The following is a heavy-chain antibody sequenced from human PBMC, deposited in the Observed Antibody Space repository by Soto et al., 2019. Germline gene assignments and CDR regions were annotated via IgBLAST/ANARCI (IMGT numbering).Heavy chain of an antibody. J-gene: IGHJ4*02. CDR1: GFSFSSYG. CDR3: AKQESGWNDHFDY. V-gene: IGHV3-30*18. Sequence: QVQLVESGGGVVQPGRSLRLSCAASGFSFSSYGMHWVRQAPGKGLEWVAMISYDGTDEYYADSVKGRFTISRDNSKNAVYLQMNSLRAEDTAVYCCAKQESGWNDHFDYWGQGTLVTVSS. CDR2: ISYDGTDE. D-gene: IGHD1-1*01.